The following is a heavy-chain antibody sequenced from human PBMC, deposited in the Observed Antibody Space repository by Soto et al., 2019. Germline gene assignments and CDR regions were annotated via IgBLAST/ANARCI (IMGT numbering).Heavy chain of an antibody. D-gene: IGHD3-10*01. CDR1: GFTFSSYG. V-gene: IGHV3-30*03. CDR3: ARASPSGGFDY. Sequence: GGSLRLSCAASGFTFSSYGMHWVRQAPGKGLECVAVISYDGSNKYYADSVKGRFTISRDNSKNTLYLQMNSLRAEDTAVYYCARASPSGGFDYWGQGTLVTVYS. J-gene: IGHJ4*02. CDR2: ISYDGSNK.